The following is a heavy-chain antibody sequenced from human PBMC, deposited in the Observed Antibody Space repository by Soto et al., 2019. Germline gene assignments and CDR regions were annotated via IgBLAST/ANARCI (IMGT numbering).Heavy chain of an antibody. V-gene: IGHV3-73*01. D-gene: IGHD3-10*01. CDR1: GFTLSGSA. CDR2: IRSKANSYAT. CDR3: TSPRLLWFGELYEEYYYYGMDV. J-gene: IGHJ6*02. Sequence: GGSLRLSCAASGFTLSGSAMHWVRQASGKGLEWVVRIRSKANSYATAYAASVKGRFTISRDDSKNTAYLQMNSLKTEDTAVYYCTSPRLLWFGELYEEYYYYGMDVWGQGTTVTVSS.